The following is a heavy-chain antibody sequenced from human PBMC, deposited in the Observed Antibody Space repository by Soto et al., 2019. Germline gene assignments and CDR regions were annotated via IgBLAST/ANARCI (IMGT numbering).Heavy chain of an antibody. V-gene: IGHV1-69*06. D-gene: IGHD2-15*01. CDR2: IIPIVGTA. J-gene: IGHJ4*02. CDR1: GGTFSSYA. Sequence: QVLLVQSGAEVKKPGSSVKVSCKASGGTFSSYAISWVRQTPGQGLEWMGGIIPIVGTANYAQKFQGRVTITADKSTSTAYMELSSLRAEDTAVYYCATHCSGGSCYSWGPGPFDYWGQGTLVTVSS. CDR3: ATHCSGGSCYSWGPGPFDY.